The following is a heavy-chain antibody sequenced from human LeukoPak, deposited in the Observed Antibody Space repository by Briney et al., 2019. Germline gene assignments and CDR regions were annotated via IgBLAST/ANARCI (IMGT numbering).Heavy chain of an antibody. CDR2: IRGEASGGTT. Sequence: GGSLRLSCTASGFIFGDYPMNWVRQAPGKGLEWVALIRGEASGGTTEYAASVRGRFTISRDDSKNIAYLQTNSLKAEDTAVYYCTREDRWGHFDYWGQGALVTVSS. CDR3: TREDRWGHFDY. D-gene: IGHD1-26*01. CDR1: GFIFGDYP. J-gene: IGHJ4*02. V-gene: IGHV3-49*04.